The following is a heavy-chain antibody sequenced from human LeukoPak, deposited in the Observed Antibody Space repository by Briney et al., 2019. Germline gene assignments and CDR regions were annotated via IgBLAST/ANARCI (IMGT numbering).Heavy chain of an antibody. CDR3: ARGITRYWFDP. V-gene: IGHV4-31*03. D-gene: IGHD1-14*01. CDR2: IYYSGST. J-gene: IGHJ5*02. CDR1: GGSISSGGYY. Sequence: PSETLSLTCTVSGGSISSGGYYWSWIRQHPGKGLEWIGYIYYSGSTYYNPSLKSRVTISVDTSKNQFSLKLSSVTAADTAVYYCARGITRYWFDPWGQGTLVTVSS.